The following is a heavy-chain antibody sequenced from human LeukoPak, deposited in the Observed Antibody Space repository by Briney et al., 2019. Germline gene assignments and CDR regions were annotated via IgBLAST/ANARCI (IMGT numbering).Heavy chain of an antibody. V-gene: IGHV5-51*01. J-gene: IGHJ4*02. D-gene: IGHD6-6*01. CDR1: GYSLTNYW. Sequence: GESLKISCKGSGYSLTNYWIGWVRQMPGKGLEWMGIIYPGDSDTRYSPSFQGQVTISADKSISTAYLQWSSLKASDTAMYYCARQQYSSSSEVDYWGQGTLVTVSS. CDR2: IYPGDSDT. CDR3: ARQQYSSSSEVDY.